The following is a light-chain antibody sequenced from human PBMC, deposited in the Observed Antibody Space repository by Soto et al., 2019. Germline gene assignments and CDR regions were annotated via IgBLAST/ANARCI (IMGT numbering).Light chain of an antibody. CDR1: GSNIGSNT. J-gene: IGLJ2*01. CDR3: AAWDDSLNGVL. CDR2: TYN. V-gene: IGLV1-44*01. Sequence: QPVLTQPPSASGTPGQRVTISCSGSGSNIGSNTVNWYQQLPGTAPKLLIYTYNQRPSGVPDRFSGSKSGTSASLAISGLHSEDEADYYCAAWDDSLNGVLFGGGTKLPVL.